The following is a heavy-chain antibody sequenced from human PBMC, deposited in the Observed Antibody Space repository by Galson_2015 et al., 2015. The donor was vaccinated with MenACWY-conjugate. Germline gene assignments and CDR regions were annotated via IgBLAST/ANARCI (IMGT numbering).Heavy chain of an antibody. CDR3: ASVIVEITRPHWDGMDV. V-gene: IGHV5-51*01. J-gene: IGHJ6*02. D-gene: IGHD5-24*01. CDR1: GYNFTNYW. CDR2: IHTSDSDV. Sequence: QSGAEVKKPGETLQISCKGSGYNFTNYWIGWVRQMPGKGLEWMAIIHTSDSDVRDSRTFQGQVIISADRSISTAYLQWRTMKASDTAIYNCASVIVEITRPHWDGMDVLGQGTTVTVSS.